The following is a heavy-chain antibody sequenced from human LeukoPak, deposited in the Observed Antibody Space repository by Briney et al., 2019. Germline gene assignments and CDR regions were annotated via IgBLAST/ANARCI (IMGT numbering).Heavy chain of an antibody. CDR3: ARDPPYCSGGSSYSWFDP. D-gene: IGHD2-15*01. CDR2: INPNSGGT. CDR1: GYTFTGYY. Sequence: GASVKVSCKASGYTFTGYYMHWVRQAPGQGLEWMGWINPNSGGTNYAQKFQGRVTMTRDTSISTAYMELSRLRSDDTAVYYCARDPPYCSGGSSYSWFDPWGQGTLVTVSS. V-gene: IGHV1-2*02. J-gene: IGHJ5*02.